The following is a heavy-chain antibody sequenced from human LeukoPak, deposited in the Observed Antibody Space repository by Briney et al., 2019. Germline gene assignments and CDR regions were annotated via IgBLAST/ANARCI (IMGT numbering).Heavy chain of an antibody. D-gene: IGHD5-12*01. CDR2: IYTSGST. CDR1: GGSISSYY. CDR3: ARGPHSGYDSSFDY. Sequence: SETLSLTCTVSGGSISSYYWSWIRQPAGKGLEWIGRIYTSGSTNYNPSLKSRVTMSVDTSKNQFSLKLSSVTAADTAVYYCARGPHSGYDSSFDYWGQGTLVTVSS. J-gene: IGHJ4*02. V-gene: IGHV4-4*07.